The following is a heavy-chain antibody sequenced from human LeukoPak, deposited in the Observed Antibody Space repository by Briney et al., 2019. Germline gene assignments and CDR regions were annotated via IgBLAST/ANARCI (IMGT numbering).Heavy chain of an antibody. D-gene: IGHD3-9*01. CDR1: GGSFSGYY. CDR3: ARNDILTGYTRGFDP. CDR2: INHSGST. J-gene: IGHJ5*02. Sequence: SETLSLTCAVYGGSFSGYYWSWIPQAPGKGLEWFGEINHSGSTNYNPSLKSRVTISVDTSKNQFSLKLSSVTAADTAVYYCARNDILTGYTRGFDPWGQGTLVTVSS. V-gene: IGHV4-34*01.